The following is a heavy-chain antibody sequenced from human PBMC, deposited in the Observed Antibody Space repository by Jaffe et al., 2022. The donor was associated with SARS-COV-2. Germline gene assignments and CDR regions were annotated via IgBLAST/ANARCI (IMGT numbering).Heavy chain of an antibody. J-gene: IGHJ4*02. CDR1: GFTFSSYS. CDR2: ISSSSSYI. Sequence: EVQLVESGGGLVKPGGSLRLSCAASGFTFSSYSMNWVRQAPGKGLEWVSSISSSSSYIYYADSVKGRFTISRDNAKNSLYLQMNSLRAEDTAVYYCARGPIFGSYGVHYFDYWGQGTLVTVSS. D-gene: IGHD1-26*01. CDR3: ARGPIFGSYGVHYFDY. V-gene: IGHV3-21*01.